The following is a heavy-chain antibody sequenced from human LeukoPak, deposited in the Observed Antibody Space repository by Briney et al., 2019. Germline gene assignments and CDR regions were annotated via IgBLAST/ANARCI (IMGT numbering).Heavy chain of an antibody. CDR3: ARDPTIAAEYYYYGMDV. V-gene: IGHV3-33*01. CDR1: GFTFSSYG. D-gene: IGHD6-13*01. Sequence: GRSLRLSCAASGFTFSSYGMHWVRQAPGKGLEWVAVIWYDGSNKYYADSVKGRFTISRDNSKNTLYRRMNSLRAEDTAVYYCARDPTIAAEYYYYGMDVWGQGTTVTVSS. J-gene: IGHJ6*02. CDR2: IWYDGSNK.